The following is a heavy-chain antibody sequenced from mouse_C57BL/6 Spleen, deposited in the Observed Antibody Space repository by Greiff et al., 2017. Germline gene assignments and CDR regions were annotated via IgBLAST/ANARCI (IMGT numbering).Heavy chain of an antibody. J-gene: IGHJ4*01. CDR2: IYPRSGST. CDR3: ARLNSYWSNYYAMDD. CDR1: GYTFTSYG. V-gene: IGHV1-81*01. Sequence: QVQLQQSGAELARPGASVKLSCKASGYTFTSYGISWVKQRPGQGLEWIGEIYPRSGSTYYNEKFKGKATLTADKSSSTAYMVLRSLTSADSAVYFCARLNSYWSNYYAMDDWGKGTSVTVSS. D-gene: IGHD2-5*01.